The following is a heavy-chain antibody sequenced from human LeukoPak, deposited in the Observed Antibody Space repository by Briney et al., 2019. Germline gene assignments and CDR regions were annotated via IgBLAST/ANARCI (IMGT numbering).Heavy chain of an antibody. CDR1: EFIFEDYG. CDR3: AKHSHDGSAPYYEVQLDY. V-gene: IGHV3-20*04. J-gene: IGHJ4*02. D-gene: IGHD3-22*01. Sequence: GGSLRLSCVVSEFIFEDYGMSWVRQAPGKGLEWVSGINWNGDSISYADSVKGRFTISRDNSKNTVYVQMNSLRAEDTAIYYCAKHSHDGSAPYYEVQLDYWGQGTLVTVSS. CDR2: INWNGDSI.